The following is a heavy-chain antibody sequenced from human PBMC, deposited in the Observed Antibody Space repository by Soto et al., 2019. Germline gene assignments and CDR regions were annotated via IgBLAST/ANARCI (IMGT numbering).Heavy chain of an antibody. CDR2: TYYRSKWYN. V-gene: IGHV6-1*01. Sequence: SQTLSLTCAISGDSVSSNSAAWNWIRQSPSRGLEWLGRTYYRSKWYNDYAVSVKSRITINPDTSKNQFSLRLNSVTPEDTAVYYCAKDNCSGGSCYSNYWGQGTLVTVSS. J-gene: IGHJ4*02. CDR3: AKDNCSGGSCYSNY. D-gene: IGHD2-15*01. CDR1: GDSVSSNSAA.